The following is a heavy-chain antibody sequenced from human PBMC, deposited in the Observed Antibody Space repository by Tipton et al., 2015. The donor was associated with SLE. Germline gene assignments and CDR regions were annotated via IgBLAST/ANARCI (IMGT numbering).Heavy chain of an antibody. V-gene: IGHV3-30-3*01. J-gene: IGHJ6*03. D-gene: IGHD4-17*01. CDR2: ISYDGSNK. Sequence: SLRLSCAASGFTFSSYAMHWVRQAPGKGLEWVAVISYDGSNKYYADSVKGRFTISRDNSKNTLYLQMNSLRAEDTAVYYCARDGTVTTRRWYYYYYYMDVWGKGTTVTVSS. CDR3: ARDGTVTTRRWYYYYYYMDV. CDR1: GFTFSSYA.